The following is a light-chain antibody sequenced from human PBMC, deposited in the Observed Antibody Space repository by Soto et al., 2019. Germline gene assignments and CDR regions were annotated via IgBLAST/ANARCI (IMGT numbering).Light chain of an antibody. Sequence: DIQMTQSPSSLSASVGDRVTITCRASQSINNYLSWYQQKPGKAPNLLIFGASTLQSGVPSRFSGSGSGTEFTLTISSLQPDDFATYYCQQHQSYSTFGQGTKVDI. CDR1: QSINNY. CDR3: QQHQSYST. J-gene: IGKJ1*01. V-gene: IGKV1-17*01. CDR2: GAS.